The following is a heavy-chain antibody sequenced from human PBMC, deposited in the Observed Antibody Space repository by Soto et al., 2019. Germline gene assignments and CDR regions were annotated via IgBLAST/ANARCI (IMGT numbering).Heavy chain of an antibody. D-gene: IGHD1-26*01. V-gene: IGHV1-69*01. Sequence: QVQLVQSGAEVKKPGSSVKVSCKASGGTFSSYAISWVRQAPGQGLEGMGGIIPIFGTANYAQKFQGRVTITADESTSTAYMELSSLRSEDTAVYYCARGDKGGSYSDYYGMDVWGQGTTVTVSS. J-gene: IGHJ6*02. CDR2: IIPIFGTA. CDR1: GGTFSSYA. CDR3: ARGDKGGSYSDYYGMDV.